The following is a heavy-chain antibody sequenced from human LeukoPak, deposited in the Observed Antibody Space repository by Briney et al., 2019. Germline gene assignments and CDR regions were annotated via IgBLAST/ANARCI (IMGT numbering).Heavy chain of an antibody. J-gene: IGHJ4*02. CDR1: GFTFSSYA. Sequence: TGGSLRLSCAASGFTFSSYAMSWVRQAPGKGLEWVSAISGSGGSTYYADSVKGRFTISRDNSKNTLYLQMNSLRAEDTAVYYCAKDLYYYDSSGYYYQSPMPYYFDYWGQGTLVTVSS. CDR2: ISGSGGST. D-gene: IGHD3-22*01. CDR3: AKDLYYYDSSGYYYQSPMPYYFDY. V-gene: IGHV3-23*01.